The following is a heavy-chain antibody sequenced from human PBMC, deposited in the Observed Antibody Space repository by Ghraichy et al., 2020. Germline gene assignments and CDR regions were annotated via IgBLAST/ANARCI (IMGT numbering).Heavy chain of an antibody. CDR1: GFTFSSYA. CDR2: ISGSGGST. D-gene: IGHD5-18*01. J-gene: IGHJ6*03. CDR3: AKDPGNSLYYYYYMDV. V-gene: IGHV3-23*01. Sequence: GGSLRLSCAASGFTFSSYAMSWVRQAPGKGLEWVSAISGSGGSTYYADSVKGRFTISRDNSKNTLYLQMNSLRAEDTAVYYCAKDPGNSLYYYYYMDVWGKGTTVTVSS.